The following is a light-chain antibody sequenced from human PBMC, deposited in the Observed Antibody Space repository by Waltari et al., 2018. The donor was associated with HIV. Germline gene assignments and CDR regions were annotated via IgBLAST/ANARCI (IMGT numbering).Light chain of an antibody. J-gene: IGLJ2*01. CDR2: DYT. V-gene: IGLV3-21*02. CDR1: NIGGKS. Sequence: YVLTQPPSVSVAPGQTATITCGGDNIGGKSVNWYQQKPGRAPVLVVYDYTDRPSGIPERFSGSNSDNTATLTISRVEAGDEAEYFCHVWDITNDGVVFGGGTKLTVL. CDR3: HVWDITNDGVV.